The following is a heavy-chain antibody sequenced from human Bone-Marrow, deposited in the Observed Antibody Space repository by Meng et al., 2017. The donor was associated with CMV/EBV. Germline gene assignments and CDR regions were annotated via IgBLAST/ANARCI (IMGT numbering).Heavy chain of an antibody. V-gene: IGHV3-23*01. Sequence: GESLKISCGASGFTFSNYAMNWVRQTPGKALEWLALIGTNERATHYADCVKGRFTISGDNPKNTLYLELNSLRAEDTALYYCAKVGGAGRRYYYYGMDVWGQGTTVTVSS. CDR1: GFTFSNYA. D-gene: IGHD3-10*01. CDR3: AKVGGAGRRYYYYGMDV. J-gene: IGHJ6*02. CDR2: IGTNERAT.